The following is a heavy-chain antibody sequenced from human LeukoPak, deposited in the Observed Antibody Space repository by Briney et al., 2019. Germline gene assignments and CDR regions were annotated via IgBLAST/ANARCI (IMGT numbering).Heavy chain of an antibody. CDR2: INTNTGNP. V-gene: IGHV7-4-1*02. J-gene: IGHJ1*01. D-gene: IGHD6-13*01. CDR3: ARGSWDVAEKYFQH. CDR1: GYTFTSYA. Sequence: ASVKVSCKASGYTFTSYAMNWVRQAPGQGLEWMGWINTNTGNPTYAQGFTGRFVFSLDTSVSTAYLQISSLKAEDTAVYYCARGSWDVAEKYFQHWGQGTLVTVSS.